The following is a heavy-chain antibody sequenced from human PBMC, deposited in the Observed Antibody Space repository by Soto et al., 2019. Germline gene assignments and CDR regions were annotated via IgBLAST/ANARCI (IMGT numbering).Heavy chain of an antibody. D-gene: IGHD6-6*01. Sequence: KQSQTLSLTCAISGDSVSSNSAAWNWIRQSPSRGLEWLGRTYYRSKWYNDYAVSVKSRITINPDTSKNQFSLQLNSVTPEDTAVYYCARERDRGSSPTRDDYYYYGMDVWGQGTTVTVSS. V-gene: IGHV6-1*01. CDR3: ARERDRGSSPTRDDYYYYGMDV. CDR2: TYYRSKWYN. J-gene: IGHJ6*02. CDR1: GDSVSSNSAA.